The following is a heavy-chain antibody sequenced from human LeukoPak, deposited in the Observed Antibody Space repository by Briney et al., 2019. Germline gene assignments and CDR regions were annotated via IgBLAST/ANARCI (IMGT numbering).Heavy chain of an antibody. CDR2: IYYSGSI. CDR1: GDSMSSYY. V-gene: IGHV4-59*08. D-gene: IGHD5-18*01. J-gene: IGHJ4*02. Sequence: PSETLSLTCTVSGDSMSSYYWSWVRQPPGEGLEWIGYIYYSGSINYNPSLKSRVAISLDTSKNQFSLNLSSVTAADTAVYYCARHMHSYGYFDYWGQGSLVTVSS. CDR3: ARHMHSYGYFDY.